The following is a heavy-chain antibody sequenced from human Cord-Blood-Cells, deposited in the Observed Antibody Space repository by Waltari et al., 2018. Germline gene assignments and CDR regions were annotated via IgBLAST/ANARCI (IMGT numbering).Heavy chain of an antibody. CDR3: ARGLDDCSSTSCYIDY. J-gene: IGHJ4*02. CDR2: RWYDGSNK. Sequence: VRQAPGKGLEWVAVRWYDGSNKYYADSVKGRFTISRDNSKNTLYLQMNSLRAEDTAVYYCARGLDDCSSTSCYIDYWGQGTLVTVSS. D-gene: IGHD2-2*02. V-gene: IGHV3-33*01.